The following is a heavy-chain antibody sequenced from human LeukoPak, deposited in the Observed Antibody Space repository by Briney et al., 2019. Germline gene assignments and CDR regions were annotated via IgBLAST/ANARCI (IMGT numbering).Heavy chain of an antibody. CDR2: INRDGSST. CDR1: GFTFSSYW. CDR3: ARGGGYSYGSFDY. V-gene: IGHV3-74*01. D-gene: IGHD5-18*01. J-gene: IGHJ4*02. Sequence: GGSLRLSCAASGFTFSSYWMHWVRQAPGKGLVWVSRINRDGSSTSYADSVKGRFTISRDNAKNTLYLQMNSLRAEDTAVYYCARGGGYSYGSFDYWGQGTLVTVSS.